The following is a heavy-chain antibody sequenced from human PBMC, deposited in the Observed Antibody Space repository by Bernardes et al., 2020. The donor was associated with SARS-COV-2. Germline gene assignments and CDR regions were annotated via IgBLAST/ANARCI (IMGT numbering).Heavy chain of an antibody. CDR2: IYSGGST. J-gene: IGHJ4*02. Sequence: GGSLRLSCAASGFTVSSNYMSWVRQAPGKGLEWVSVIYSGGSTYYADSVKGRFTISRDNSKNTLYLQMNSLRAEDTAVYYCAREPVQTYYYDSSGNCLGYWGQGTLVTVSS. D-gene: IGHD3-22*01. V-gene: IGHV3-66*01. CDR3: AREPVQTYYYDSSGNCLGY. CDR1: GFTVSSNY.